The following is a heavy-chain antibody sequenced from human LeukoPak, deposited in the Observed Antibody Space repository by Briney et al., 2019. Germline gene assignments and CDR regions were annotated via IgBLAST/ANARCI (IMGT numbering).Heavy chain of an antibody. CDR2: IYPGDSDT. V-gene: IGHV5-51*01. J-gene: IGHJ4*02. D-gene: IGHD6-19*01. CDR1: GYSFTTYW. Sequence: GESLKISCKGSGYSFTTYWIGWVRQMPGKGLEWMGIIYPGDSDTRYSPSFQGQVTISDDKSITTAYLQWSSLKASDTAMYFCARPVAGTAPYFDYWGQGTLVTVSS. CDR3: ARPVAGTAPYFDY.